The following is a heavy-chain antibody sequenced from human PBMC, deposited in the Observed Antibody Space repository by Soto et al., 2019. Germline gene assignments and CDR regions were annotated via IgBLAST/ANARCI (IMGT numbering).Heavy chain of an antibody. CDR2: VYYSGSV. CDR1: GGSISSYY. D-gene: IGHD3-10*01. V-gene: IGHV4-59*01. CDR3: ARGFYYYGSGSYYQYWYFDL. J-gene: IGHJ2*01. Sequence: SETLSLTCTVSGGSISSYYWSWIRQPPGKGLEWIGYVYYSGSVNYNPSLKSRVTLSVDTSKNQFSLKLTSVTAADTAVYYCARGFYYYGSGSYYQYWYFDLWGRGTLVT.